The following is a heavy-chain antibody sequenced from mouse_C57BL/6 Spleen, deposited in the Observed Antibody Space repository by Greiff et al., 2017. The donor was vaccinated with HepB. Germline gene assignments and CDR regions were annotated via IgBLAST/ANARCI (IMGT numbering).Heavy chain of an antibody. V-gene: IGHV5-9-1*02. CDR2: ISSGGDYI. Sequence: EVKLVESGEGLVKPGGSLKLSCAASGFTFSSYAMSWVRQTPEKRLEWVAYISSGGDYIYYADTVKGRFTISRDNARNTLYLQMSSLKSEDTAMYYCTRDQDYYDYYYFDYWGQGTTLTVSS. CDR1: GFTFSSYA. CDR3: TRDQDYYDYYYFDY. D-gene: IGHD2-4*01. J-gene: IGHJ2*01.